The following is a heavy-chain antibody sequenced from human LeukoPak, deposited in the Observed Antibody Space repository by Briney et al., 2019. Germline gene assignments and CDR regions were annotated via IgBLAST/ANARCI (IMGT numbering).Heavy chain of an antibody. Sequence: GASVKVSCXASGGTFSSYAISWVRQAPGQGLEWMGRIIPIFGTANYAQKFQGRVTITTDESTSTAYMELSSLRSEDTAVYYCASAALGYCSGGSCYSHYYYYMDVWGKGTTVTVSS. V-gene: IGHV1-69*05. CDR3: ASAALGYCSGGSCYSHYYYYMDV. D-gene: IGHD2-15*01. CDR2: IIPIFGTA. J-gene: IGHJ6*03. CDR1: GGTFSSYA.